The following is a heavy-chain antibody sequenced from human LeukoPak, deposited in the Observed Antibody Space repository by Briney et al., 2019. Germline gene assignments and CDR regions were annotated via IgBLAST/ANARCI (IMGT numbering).Heavy chain of an antibody. D-gene: IGHD3-10*01. Sequence: PSETLSLTCAVYGGSFSGYYWSWIRQPPGKGLEWIGEINHSGSTNYNPSLKSRVTISVDTSKNQFSLKLSSVTAADTAVYYCARVRITMVRGGPFDHWGQGTLVTVSS. CDR2: INHSGST. J-gene: IGHJ5*02. CDR3: ARVRITMVRGGPFDH. V-gene: IGHV4-34*01. CDR1: GGSFSGYY.